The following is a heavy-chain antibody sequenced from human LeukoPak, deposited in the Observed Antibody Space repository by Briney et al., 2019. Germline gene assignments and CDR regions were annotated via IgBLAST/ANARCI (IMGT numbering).Heavy chain of an antibody. CDR3: ARDYYDSSGYEY. D-gene: IGHD3-22*01. J-gene: IGHJ4*02. CDR1: GFTFDDYG. V-gene: IGHV3-20*04. CDR2: INWNGGST. Sequence: PGESLRLSCAASGFTFDDYGMSWVRQAPGKGLEWVSGINWNGGSTGYADSVKGRFTISRDNAKNSLYLQMNSLRAEDTALYYCARDYYDSSGYEYWGQGTLVTVSS.